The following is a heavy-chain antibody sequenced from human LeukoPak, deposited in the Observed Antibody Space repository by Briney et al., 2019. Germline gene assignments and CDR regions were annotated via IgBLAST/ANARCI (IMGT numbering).Heavy chain of an antibody. D-gene: IGHD6-13*01. J-gene: IGHJ4*02. CDR3: ARDGGISSSWYGWHY. CDR1: GYTVTHYY. Sequence: ASVTVSCKASGYTVTHYYMLWLRQAPPQELEWMGIINPSGGSTNYAQKFQGRVTMTRNTSTSTVYMELSSLRSEDTAVYYCARDGGISSSWYGWHYWGQGTLVTVSS. V-gene: IGHV1-46*01. CDR2: INPSGGST.